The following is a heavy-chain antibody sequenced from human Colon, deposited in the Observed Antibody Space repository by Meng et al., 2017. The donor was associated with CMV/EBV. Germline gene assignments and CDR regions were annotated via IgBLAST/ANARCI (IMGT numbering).Heavy chain of an antibody. D-gene: IGHD6-19*01. Sequence: EVQLVESGGGLVKPGGSLRLSSAASGFTFSTYSMNWVRQAPGKGLEWVSSIVSNNNYIYYADSVKGRFTISRDNAKNSVYLQMNSLTVEDTAVYYCARDYSSGFDSWGQGTLVT. V-gene: IGHV3-21*01. CDR3: ARDYSSGFDS. J-gene: IGHJ4*02. CDR2: IVSNNNYI. CDR1: GFTFSTYS.